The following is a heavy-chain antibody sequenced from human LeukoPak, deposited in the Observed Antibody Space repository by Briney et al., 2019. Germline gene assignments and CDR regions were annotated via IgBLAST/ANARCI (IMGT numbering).Heavy chain of an antibody. Sequence: PGGSLRLSCAASGFTFTSYSMNWVRQAPGKGLEWVASIIGPGGDTYHAGSVRGRFTISRDNSKNTLYLQMSHLRVEDTALYYCAKAAAERCASMKCYPFDSWGQGTLVAVSS. CDR3: AKAAAERCASMKCYPFDS. J-gene: IGHJ4*02. D-gene: IGHD1-1*01. V-gene: IGHV3-23*01. CDR1: GFTFTSYS. CDR2: IIGPGGDT.